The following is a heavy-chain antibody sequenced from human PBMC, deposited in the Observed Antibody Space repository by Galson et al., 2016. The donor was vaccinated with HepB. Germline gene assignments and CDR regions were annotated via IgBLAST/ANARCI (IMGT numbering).Heavy chain of an antibody. CDR2: ISPYNGDT. CDR1: GYAFTTYG. J-gene: IGHJ4*02. V-gene: IGHV1-18*04. D-gene: IGHD3-3*01. Sequence: SVKVSCKASGYAFTTYGITWVRQAPGQGLEWMGWISPYNGDTNYAQQLQGRVTMTTDTSTSTAYMELRSLGSDDTAVYYCARVITDFDFLSGYYSYYFDYWGQGTLVTVSS. CDR3: ARVITDFDFLSGYYSYYFDY.